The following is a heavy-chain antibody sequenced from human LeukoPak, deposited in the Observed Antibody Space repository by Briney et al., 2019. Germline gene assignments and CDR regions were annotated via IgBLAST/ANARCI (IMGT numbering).Heavy chain of an antibody. CDR2: VTSYNGDT. CDR3: AKDWHILTGRNCFDP. CDR1: GYTFSSYG. D-gene: IGHD3-9*01. J-gene: IGHJ5*02. Sequence: ASVKVSCKASGYTFSSYGISWVRQAPGQGLEWMGWVTSYNGDTNYAQKFQGRVTMSTDTSTSTAYMELRSLRFDDTAIYYCAKDWHILTGRNCFDPWGQGTLVTVSS. V-gene: IGHV1-18*01.